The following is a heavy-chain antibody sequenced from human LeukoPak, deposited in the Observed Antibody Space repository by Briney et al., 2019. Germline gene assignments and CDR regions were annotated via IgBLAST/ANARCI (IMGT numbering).Heavy chain of an antibody. D-gene: IGHD2-15*01. CDR1: GGSISSGDYY. Sequence: SETLSLTCTVSGGSISSGDYYWSWIRQPPGKGLEWIGYIYYSGSTYYNPSLKSRVTISVDTSKNQFSLKLSSVTAADTAVYYCARLSARQNIVVVVAATPDACDIWGQGTMVTVSS. V-gene: IGHV4-30-4*01. J-gene: IGHJ3*02. CDR2: IYYSGST. CDR3: ARLSARQNIVVVVAATPDACDI.